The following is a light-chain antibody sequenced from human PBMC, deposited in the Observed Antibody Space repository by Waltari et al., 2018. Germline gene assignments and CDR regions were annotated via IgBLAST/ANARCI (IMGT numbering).Light chain of an antibody. V-gene: IGKV2-30*01. CDR3: MQGTHWPYT. J-gene: IGKJ2*01. Sequence: DVVMTQSPLSLPVTLGQPASISCRSSQSLVFRDGNTYLNWFQQRPGQSPRLRIYKISNRDSGVPDRVSGSGSGTDFTLKITRVEAEDVGGVYYCMQGTHWPYTFGQGTKLDIK. CDR1: QSLVFRDGNTY. CDR2: KIS.